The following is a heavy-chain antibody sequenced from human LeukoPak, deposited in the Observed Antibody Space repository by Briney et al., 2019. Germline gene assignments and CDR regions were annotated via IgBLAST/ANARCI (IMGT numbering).Heavy chain of an antibody. Sequence: GGSLRPSCAASGFTFSSYAMSWVRQAPGKGLEWVSAISGSGGSTYYADSVKGRFTISRDNSKNTLYLQMNSLRAEDTAVYYCAKVRITMARGVIITEYFQHWGQGTLVTVSS. CDR3: AKVRITMARGVIITEYFQH. D-gene: IGHD3-10*01. CDR2: ISGSGGST. CDR1: GFTFSSYA. J-gene: IGHJ1*01. V-gene: IGHV3-23*01.